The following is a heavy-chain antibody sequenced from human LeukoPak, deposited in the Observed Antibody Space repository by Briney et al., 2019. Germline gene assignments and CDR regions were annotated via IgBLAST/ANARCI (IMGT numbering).Heavy chain of an antibody. CDR1: GFTFSSYS. V-gene: IGHV3-21*01. CDR2: ISSSSSYI. CDR3: ARGLGTGYSDY. D-gene: IGHD1/OR15-1a*01. J-gene: IGHJ4*02. Sequence: PGGSLRLSCAASGFTFSSYSMNWVRQAPGKGLEWVSSISSSSSYIYYADSVKGRFTFSRDNAKNSLYLQMNSLRAEDTAVYYCARGLGTGYSDYWGQGTLVTVSS.